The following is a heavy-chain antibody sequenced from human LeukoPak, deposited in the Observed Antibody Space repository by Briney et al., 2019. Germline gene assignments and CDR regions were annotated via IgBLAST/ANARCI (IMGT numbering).Heavy chain of an antibody. D-gene: IGHD2-15*01. J-gene: IGHJ4*02. CDR1: GFTFGRYW. CDR3: TSSLSCGGRCHPYYLDF. V-gene: IGHV3-7*01. Sequence: EGPLRLSCVASGFTFGRYWMSWVRQVPGKGLECVADINQDESEAYYADSVKGRFTISRDNGKSSLYLQMNNLRAEDTAIYHCTSSLSCGGRCHPYYLDFWGQGTLVTVSS. CDR2: INQDESEA.